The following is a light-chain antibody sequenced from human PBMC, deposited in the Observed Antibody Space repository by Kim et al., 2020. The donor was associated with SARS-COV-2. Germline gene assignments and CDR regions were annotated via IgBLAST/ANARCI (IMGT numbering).Light chain of an antibody. J-gene: IGLJ2*01. CDR3: QSFDGTNVI. V-gene: IGLV6-57*03. CDR2: EDK. CDR1: SGGIASNY. Sequence: GETITISGTRTSGGIASNYVQWYRQRPGSAPILVIFEDKQRPSGVPDRFSGSFDSSSNSASLTISSLETEDEADYYCQSFDGTNVIFGGGTQLTVL.